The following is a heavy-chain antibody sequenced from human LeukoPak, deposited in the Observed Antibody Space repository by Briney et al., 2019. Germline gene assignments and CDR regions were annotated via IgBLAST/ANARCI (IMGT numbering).Heavy chain of an antibody. CDR1: GFTFSSYE. D-gene: IGHD6-13*01. J-gene: IGHJ4*02. CDR3: ARFIAAPYYFDY. CDR2: ISSSGSTI. V-gene: IGHV3-48*03. Sequence: PGGSLRLSCAASGFTFSSYEMSWVRQAPGKGLEWVSYISSSGSTIYYADSVKGRFTISRDNAKNSLYLQMNSLRAEDTAVYYCARFIAAPYYFDYWGRGTLVTVSS.